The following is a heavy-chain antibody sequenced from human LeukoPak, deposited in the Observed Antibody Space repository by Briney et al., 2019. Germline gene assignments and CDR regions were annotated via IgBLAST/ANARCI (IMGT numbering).Heavy chain of an antibody. D-gene: IGHD2-2*01. CDR2: ISSSSSYI. Sequence: GGSLRLSCAASGFTFSSYSMNWVRQAPGKGLEWVSSISSSSSYIYYADSVKGRFTISRDNAKNSLYLQMNSLRAEDTAVYYCARGGPYCSSTRCFDFDYWGQGTLVTVSS. J-gene: IGHJ4*02. V-gene: IGHV3-21*01. CDR3: ARGGPYCSSTRCFDFDY. CDR1: GFTFSSYS.